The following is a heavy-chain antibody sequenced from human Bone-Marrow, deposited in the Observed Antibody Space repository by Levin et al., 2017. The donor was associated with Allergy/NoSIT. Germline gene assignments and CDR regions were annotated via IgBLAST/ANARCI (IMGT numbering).Heavy chain of an antibody. CDR3: AKSYYDILTGFSNFEY. V-gene: IGHV3-23*01. CDR2: LSGSGGST. Sequence: GGSLRLSCTASGFTFSNYAMSWVRQAPGKGLEWVSGLSGSGGSTYYADSVRGRFTISRDNSKNTLYVQMNTLRAEDTAVYYCAKSYYDILTGFSNFEYWGQGTLVTVST. CDR1: GFTFSNYA. D-gene: IGHD3-9*01. J-gene: IGHJ4*02.